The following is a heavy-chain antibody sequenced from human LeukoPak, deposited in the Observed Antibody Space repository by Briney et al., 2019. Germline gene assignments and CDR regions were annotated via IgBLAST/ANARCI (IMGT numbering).Heavy chain of an antibody. Sequence: GGSLRLSCAASGFTFSSYAMTWVRQAPGKGLEWVSAISGSGGSTYFADSVKGRFTISRDNSKNTLYLQMNSLGAEDTAVYYCAKRRGLELLYYYYMDVWGKGTTVTVSS. J-gene: IGHJ6*03. CDR3: AKRRGLELLYYYYMDV. D-gene: IGHD1-7*01. CDR1: GFTFSSYA. CDR2: ISGSGGST. V-gene: IGHV3-23*01.